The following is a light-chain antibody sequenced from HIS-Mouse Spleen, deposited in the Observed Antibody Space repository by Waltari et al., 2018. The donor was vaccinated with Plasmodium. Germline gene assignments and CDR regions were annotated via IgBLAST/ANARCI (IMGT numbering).Light chain of an antibody. CDR2: DNN. CDR3: GTWDSSLSAGVV. V-gene: IGLV1-51*01. CDR1: SSNLGNHY. Sequence: QSVLTQPPSVSAAPGPKVPISCSGRSSNLGNHYVSCYQQLPGTAPKLLIYDNNKRPSGIPDRFSGSKSGTSATLGITGLQTGDEADYYCGTWDSSLSAGVVFGGGTKLTVL. J-gene: IGLJ2*01.